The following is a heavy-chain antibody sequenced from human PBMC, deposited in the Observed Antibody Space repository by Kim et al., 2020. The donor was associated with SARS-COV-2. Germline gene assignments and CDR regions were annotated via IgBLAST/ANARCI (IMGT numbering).Heavy chain of an antibody. V-gene: IGHV4-39*01. Sequence: SETLSLTCTVSGGSISSSSYYWGWIRQPPGKGLEWIGSIYYSGSTYYNPSLKSRVTISVDTSKNQFSLKLSSVTAADTAVYYCARLSYDILTGYYLTYYYYGMDVWGQGTTVTVSS. D-gene: IGHD3-9*01. CDR3: ARLSYDILTGYYLTYYYYGMDV. J-gene: IGHJ6*02. CDR2: IYYSGST. CDR1: GGSISSSSYY.